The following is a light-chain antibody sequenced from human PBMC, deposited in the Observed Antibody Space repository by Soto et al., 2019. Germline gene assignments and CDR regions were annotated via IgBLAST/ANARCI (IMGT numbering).Light chain of an antibody. Sequence: QSVLTQPPSVSGAPGQRVTISCTGSSSNIGAGYDVHWYQQLPGTAPKLLIYGNSNRPSGVPDRFSGSKSGTSASLAITGLQADDEADYYCQSYDSSLGGHVVFGGGTKLTVL. J-gene: IGLJ2*01. CDR2: GNS. V-gene: IGLV1-40*01. CDR3: QSYDSSLGGHVV. CDR1: SSNIGAGYD.